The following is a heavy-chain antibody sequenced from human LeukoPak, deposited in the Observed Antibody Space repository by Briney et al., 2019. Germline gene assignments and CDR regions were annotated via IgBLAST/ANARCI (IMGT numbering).Heavy chain of an antibody. D-gene: IGHD2-15*01. CDR1: GGSFSGYY. Sequence: SETLSLTCAVYGGSFSGYYWSWIRQPPGKGLEWIGEINHSGSTNYNPSLKSRVTISVDTSKNQFSLKLSSVTPEDTAVYYCARMVEPFGYCSGGSCYFDYWGQGTLVTVSS. CDR2: INHSGST. J-gene: IGHJ4*02. CDR3: ARMVEPFGYCSGGSCYFDY. V-gene: IGHV4-34*01.